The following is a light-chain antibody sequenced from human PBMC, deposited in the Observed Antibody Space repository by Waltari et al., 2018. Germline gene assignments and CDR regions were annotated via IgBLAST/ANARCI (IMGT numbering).Light chain of an antibody. Sequence: EIVLTQSPATLSLSPGERATLSCRASQSVSSYLAWYQQKPGQAPRLLIYDASNRATGIPARFSGSGSGTDFTLTISSLEPEDFAVYYCQQRSNWPRVTCGPGTKVDIK. CDR3: QQRSNWPRVT. V-gene: IGKV3-11*01. CDR2: DAS. J-gene: IGKJ3*01. CDR1: QSVSSY.